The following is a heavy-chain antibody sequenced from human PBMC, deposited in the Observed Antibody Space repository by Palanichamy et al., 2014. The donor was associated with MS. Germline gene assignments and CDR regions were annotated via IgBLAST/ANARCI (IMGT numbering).Heavy chain of an antibody. V-gene: IGHV4-39*01. D-gene: IGHD3-22*01. CDR3: ASYYYDSSGYYYPDY. CDR2: IYYSGST. Sequence: QLQLQESGPGLVKPSETLSLTCTVSGGSISSSSYYWGWIRQPPGKGLEWIGSIYYSGSTYYNPSLKSRVTISVDTSKNQFSLKLSSVTAADTAVYYCASYYYDSSGYYYPDYWGQGTLVTVSS. J-gene: IGHJ4*02. CDR1: GGSISSSSYY.